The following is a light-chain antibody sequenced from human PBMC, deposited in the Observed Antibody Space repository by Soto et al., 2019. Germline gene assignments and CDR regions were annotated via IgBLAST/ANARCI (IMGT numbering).Light chain of an antibody. V-gene: IGLV1-44*01. Sequence: QSVLTQPPSASGTSGQRVTISCSGSSSNIGSNTVNWYQQLPGTAPKLLIYSNNQRPSGVPDRFSGSKSGTSASLAISGLQSEDEADYYCAAWDDSLNGWVFGGGTQLTVL. CDR2: SNN. J-gene: IGLJ7*01. CDR3: AAWDDSLNGWV. CDR1: SSNIGSNT.